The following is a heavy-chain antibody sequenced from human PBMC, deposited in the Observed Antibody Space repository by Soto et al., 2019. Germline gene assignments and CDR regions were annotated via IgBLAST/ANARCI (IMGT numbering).Heavy chain of an antibody. CDR2: ISRSGGTS. D-gene: IGHD2-2*02. Sequence: PXGSLSLTCAAAGFTFRNYAMSWVRQAPGKGLEWVSAISRSGGTSYYADSVKGRFTISRDNAKNTLYLQMDNLRAEDTAVYYCARGDCGADGCYIHYYYGMDVWGQGTTVTVSS. V-gene: IGHV3-23*01. CDR1: GFTFRNYA. J-gene: IGHJ6*02. CDR3: ARGDCGADGCYIHYYYGMDV.